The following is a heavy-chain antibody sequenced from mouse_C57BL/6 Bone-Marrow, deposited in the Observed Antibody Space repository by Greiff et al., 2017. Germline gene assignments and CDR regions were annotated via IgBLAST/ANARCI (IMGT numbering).Heavy chain of an antibody. Sequence: QVQLKESGAELVKPGASVKISCKASGYAFSSYWMNWVKQRPGKGLEWIGQIYPGDGDTNYNGKFKGKATLTADKSSSTAYMQLSSLTSEDSAVYFCARHDYDGYYYAMDYWGQGTSVTVSS. J-gene: IGHJ4*01. CDR1: GYAFSSYW. D-gene: IGHD1-2*01. V-gene: IGHV1-80*01. CDR3: ARHDYDGYYYAMDY. CDR2: IYPGDGDT.